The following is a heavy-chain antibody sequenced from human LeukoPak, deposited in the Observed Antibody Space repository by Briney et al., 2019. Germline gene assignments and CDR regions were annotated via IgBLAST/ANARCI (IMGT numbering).Heavy chain of an antibody. CDR1: GFTFSSYG. D-gene: IGHD5-18*01. CDR3: AKDRDTAMPEGDFDY. J-gene: IGHJ4*02. V-gene: IGHV3-30*18. Sequence: GGSLRLSCAASGFTFSSYGMHWVRQAPGKGLEWVAVISYDGSNKYYADSVKGRFTISRDNSKNTLYLQMNSLRAEDTAVYYCAKDRDTAMPEGDFDYWGQGTLVTVSS. CDR2: ISYDGSNK.